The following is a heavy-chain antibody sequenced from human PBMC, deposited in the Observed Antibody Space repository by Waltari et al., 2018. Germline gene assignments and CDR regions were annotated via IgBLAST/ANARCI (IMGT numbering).Heavy chain of an antibody. V-gene: IGHV5-51*03. J-gene: IGHJ2*01. Sequence: EVQLVQSGAEVKKPGESLKISCEGSGYSFPSYWIGWVRQLPGKGLEWMGIIFPGDSDTRYSPSFQGQVTVSADKSSSTAYLQWSSLQASDTAIYYCARCDKISYWYYDLWGRGTAVTVSS. CDR3: ARCDKISYWYYDL. CDR1: GYSFPSYW. CDR2: IFPGDSDT.